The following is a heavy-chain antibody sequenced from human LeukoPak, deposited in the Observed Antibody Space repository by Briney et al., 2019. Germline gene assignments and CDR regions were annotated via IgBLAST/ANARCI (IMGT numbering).Heavy chain of an antibody. CDR3: ASLEIDGSGSYLDY. V-gene: IGHV1-18*01. CDR2: ISAYNGNT. Sequence: ASVKVSCKASGYTFTSYGISWVRQAPGQGLEWMGWISAYNGNTNYAQKLQGRVTMTTNTSTSTAYMELRSLRSDDTAVYYCASLEIDGSGSYLDYWGQGTLVTVSS. CDR1: GYTFTSYG. D-gene: IGHD3-10*01. J-gene: IGHJ4*02.